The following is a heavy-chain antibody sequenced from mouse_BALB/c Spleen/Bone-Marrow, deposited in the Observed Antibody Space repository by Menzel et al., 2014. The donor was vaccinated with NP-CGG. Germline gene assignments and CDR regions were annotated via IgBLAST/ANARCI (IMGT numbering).Heavy chain of an antibody. Sequence: QVHVKQSGPGLVQPSQSLSITCTVSGFSLTSYGAHWVRQSPGKGLEWLGAIWSGGITDHDAAFISRLTITKDNSKSQVFFKMNSLRADDTAIYYCARKNDMEYYSAMDYWGQGTSVTVSS. D-gene: IGHD2-12*01. CDR1: GFSLTSYG. J-gene: IGHJ4*01. CDR3: ARKNDMEYYSAMDY. CDR2: IWSGGIT. V-gene: IGHV2-2*01.